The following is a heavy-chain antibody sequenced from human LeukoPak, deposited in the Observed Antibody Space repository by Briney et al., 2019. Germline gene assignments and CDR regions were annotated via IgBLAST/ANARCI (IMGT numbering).Heavy chain of an antibody. D-gene: IGHD4-11*01. CDR2: ISENGGHI. J-gene: IGHJ4*02. CDR1: GLKLNMYA. V-gene: IGHV3-23*01. CDR3: AKDCDYSNTSGMPCY. Sequence: GGSLRLSCDSSGLKLNMYAMIWVRQAPGKGLEWVSLISENGGHIDYADSVKGRFTISRDDSKNTLYLHMSSLRVEDTAVYYCAKDCDYSNTSGMPCYWGQGTLVIVSS.